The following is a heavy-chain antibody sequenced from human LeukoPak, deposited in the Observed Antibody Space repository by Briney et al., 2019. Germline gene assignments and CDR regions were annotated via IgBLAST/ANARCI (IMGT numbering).Heavy chain of an antibody. D-gene: IGHD6-19*01. CDR3: ARDQGEGNTSGWYWYFDL. V-gene: IGHV4-59*12. Sequence: PSETLSLTCTVSGGSISSYYWSWIRQPPGKGLEWIGYIYYSGSTNYNPSLKSRVTMSVDTAKNQFSLKLTSVTAADTAVYYCARDQGEGNTSGWYWYFDLWGRGTLLTVSS. CDR1: GGSISSYY. J-gene: IGHJ2*01. CDR2: IYYSGST.